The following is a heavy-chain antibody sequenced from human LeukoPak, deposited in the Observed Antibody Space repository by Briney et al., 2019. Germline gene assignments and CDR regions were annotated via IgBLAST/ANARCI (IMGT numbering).Heavy chain of an antibody. CDR3: ARVLRGGWFDP. CDR1: GFTFSSYW. J-gene: IGHJ5*02. CDR2: MKQDGSEK. D-gene: IGHD2/OR15-2a*01. V-gene: IGHV3-7*01. Sequence: GGSLRLSCAASGFTFSSYWMSWVRQAPGKGLEWVANMKQDGSEKYYVDSVKGRFTIPRDNAKNSLYLQMNSLRAEDTAVYYCARVLRGGWFDPWGQGTLVTVSS.